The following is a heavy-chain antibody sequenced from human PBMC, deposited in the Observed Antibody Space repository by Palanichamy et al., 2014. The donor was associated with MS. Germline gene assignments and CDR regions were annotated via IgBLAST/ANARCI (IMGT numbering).Heavy chain of an antibody. CDR3: VRRGDSFQDAFDV. CDR1: GFIFSDSA. CDR2: IKSKRRSYAT. D-gene: IGHD4-17*01. V-gene: IGHV3-73*01. Sequence: VQLVESGGALVQPGGSLTLSCAASGFIFSDSAIHWVRQASGKGLEWVGLIKSKRRSYATDYAASVKGRFSFSRDDSKTTAYLQMNSLKTDDTAMYFCVRRGDSFQDAFDVWGQGTMVTVSS. J-gene: IGHJ3*01.